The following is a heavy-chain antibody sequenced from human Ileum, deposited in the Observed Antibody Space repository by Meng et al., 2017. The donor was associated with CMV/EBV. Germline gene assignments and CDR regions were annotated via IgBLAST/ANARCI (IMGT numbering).Heavy chain of an antibody. CDR3: ARGHYDSF. CDR1: GFSFSDFH. J-gene: IGHJ4*02. V-gene: IGHV3-11*06. D-gene: IGHD3-22*01. CDR2: ISRDNTYT. Sequence: QVPLVESGGDLVKHVGSLRLSCGASGFSFSDFHMNWIRQAPGKGPEWVSFISRDNTYTNYADSVKGRFTISRDNAKNLLFLQMNSLRVEDTALYYCARGHYDSFWGRGTLVTVSS.